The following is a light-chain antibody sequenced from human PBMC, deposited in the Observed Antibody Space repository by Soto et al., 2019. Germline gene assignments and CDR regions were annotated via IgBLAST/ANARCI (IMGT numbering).Light chain of an antibody. J-gene: IGKJ1*01. CDR3: QQYKDWPTT. CDR1: QSMGSN. Sequence: EIVMTQSPATMSVSPGERASLSCRASQSMGSNVAWYQQKPGQAPRLLIYGASTRAAGIPARFSGSGSGTEFTLTITSLQSEDFAVYFCQQYKDWPTTFGQGTKVDIK. CDR2: GAS. V-gene: IGKV3-15*01.